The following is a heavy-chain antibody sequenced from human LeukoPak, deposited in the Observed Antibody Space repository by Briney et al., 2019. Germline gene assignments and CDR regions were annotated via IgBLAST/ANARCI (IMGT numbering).Heavy chain of an antibody. CDR1: GFTFSSYS. J-gene: IGHJ4*02. D-gene: IGHD3-9*01. Sequence: GGSLRLSCAASGFTFSSYSMNWVRQAPGKGLEWVSSISSSSSSYIYYADSVKGRFTISRDNAKNSLYLQMNSLRAEDTAVYYCARGLSYYDILTGYYKPYDYWGQGALVTVSS. V-gene: IGHV3-21*01. CDR2: ISSSSSSYI. CDR3: ARGLSYYDILTGYYKPYDY.